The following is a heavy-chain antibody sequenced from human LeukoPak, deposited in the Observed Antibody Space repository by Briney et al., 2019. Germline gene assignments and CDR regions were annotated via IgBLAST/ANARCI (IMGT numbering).Heavy chain of an antibody. D-gene: IGHD2-2*01. CDR3: ARDPLGHISPAADFDY. Sequence: KSSQPLSLTCAVSGHILSRNSAAWHWISQSPSRGLDRLVRTYYRSNLYNDHAVSVKSRITIYQDKPKYKYSLQLNSVAREATAVYYFARDPLGHISPAADFDYWGQGTLVTVSS. J-gene: IGHJ4*02. V-gene: IGHV6-1*01. CDR2: TYYRSNLYN. CDR1: GHILSRNSAA.